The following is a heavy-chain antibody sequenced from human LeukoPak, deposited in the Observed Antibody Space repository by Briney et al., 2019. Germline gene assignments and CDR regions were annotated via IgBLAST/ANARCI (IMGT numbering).Heavy chain of an antibody. CDR2: ISWNSGSI. CDR1: GFTFDDYA. J-gene: IGHJ4*02. Sequence: GRSLRLSCAASGFTFDDYAMHWVRQAPGKGLEWVSGISWNSGSIGYADSVKGRFTISRDNAKNSLYLQMNSLRAEDTALYYCAKGVLAAAGTHFDYWGQGTLVTVSS. D-gene: IGHD6-13*01. CDR3: AKGVLAAAGTHFDY. V-gene: IGHV3-9*01.